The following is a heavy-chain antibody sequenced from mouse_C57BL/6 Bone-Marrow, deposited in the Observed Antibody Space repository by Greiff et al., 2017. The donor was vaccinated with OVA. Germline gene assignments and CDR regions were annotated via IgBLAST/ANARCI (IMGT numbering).Heavy chain of an antibody. J-gene: IGHJ4*01. CDR1: GFTFSSYA. V-gene: IGHV5-4*01. CDR2: ISDGGGYT. CDR3: ARDGGVVAHDYAMDY. Sequence: EVQGVESGGGLVKPGGSLKLSCAASGFTFSSYAMSWVRQTPEKRLEWVATISDGGGYTYYPDNVKGRATISRDNAKNNLYLQMSHLRSEDTAIYYCARDGGVVAHDYAMDYWGQGTSVTVSS. D-gene: IGHD1-1*01.